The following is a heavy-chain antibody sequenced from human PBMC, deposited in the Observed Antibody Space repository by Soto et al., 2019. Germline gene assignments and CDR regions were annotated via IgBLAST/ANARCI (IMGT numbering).Heavy chain of an antibody. CDR3: ARGDGMTTGDRGPPFDY. D-gene: IGHD4-17*01. J-gene: IGHJ4*02. Sequence: QVQLQQWGAGLLKPSETLSLTCAVYGGSFSGYYWSWIRQPPGKGLEWIGEINHSGSTNYNPSLKSRVTISEDTSKNQFSLKLSSVTAADTAVYYCARGDGMTTGDRGPPFDYWGQGTLVTVSS. CDR2: INHSGST. CDR1: GGSFSGYY. V-gene: IGHV4-34*01.